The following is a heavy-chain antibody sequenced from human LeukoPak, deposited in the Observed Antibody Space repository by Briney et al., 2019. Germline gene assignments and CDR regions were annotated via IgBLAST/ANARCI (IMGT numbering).Heavy chain of an antibody. Sequence: HVASVKVSCKASGGTFSSYAISWVRQAPGQGLEWMGRIIPIFGIANYAQKFQGRVTITADKSTSTAYMKLSSLRSENTAVYYCARGSVDTAMVSEYYFDYWGQGTLVTVSS. J-gene: IGHJ4*02. D-gene: IGHD5-18*01. V-gene: IGHV1-69*04. CDR3: ARGSVDTAMVSEYYFDY. CDR1: GGTFSSYA. CDR2: IIPIFGIA.